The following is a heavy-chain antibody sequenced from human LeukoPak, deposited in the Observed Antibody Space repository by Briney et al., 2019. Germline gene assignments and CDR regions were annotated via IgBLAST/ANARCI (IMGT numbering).Heavy chain of an antibody. CDR3: ARAGASYSFDY. D-gene: IGHD2-21*01. J-gene: IGHJ4*02. Sequence: SETLSLTCSVSGGSIRSDYWSWIRQPPGKGLEWIGYVHHSGTTNYNPSLKSRVTISLDTSKSHFSLRLTSVTAADTAVYYCARAGASYSFDYWGQGTLVTVSS. CDR2: VHHSGTT. CDR1: GGSIRSDY. V-gene: IGHV4-59*01.